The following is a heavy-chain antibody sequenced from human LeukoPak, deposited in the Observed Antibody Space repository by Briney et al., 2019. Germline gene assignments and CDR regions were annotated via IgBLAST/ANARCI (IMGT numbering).Heavy chain of an antibody. CDR1: GYTFTGYY. CDR3: ARDGNSIGV. Sequence: SVKVSCKASGYTFTGYYMHWVRQAPGQGLEWMGGIIPIFGTANYAQKFQGRVTITTDESTSTAYMELSSLRSEDTAVYYCARDGNSIGVWGQGTLVTVSS. V-gene: IGHV1-69*05. J-gene: IGHJ4*02. D-gene: IGHD2/OR15-2a*01. CDR2: IIPIFGTA.